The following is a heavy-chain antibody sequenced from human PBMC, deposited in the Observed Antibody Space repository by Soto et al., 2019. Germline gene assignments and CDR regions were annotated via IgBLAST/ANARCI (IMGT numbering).Heavy chain of an antibody. CDR3: ARVSPPNLERRGADDEIDY. Sequence: QVQLVQSGAEVKKPGASVKVSCKASGYTFTSYYMHWVRQAPGQGLEWMGIINPSGGSTSYAQKFQGRVTMTRDTSTSTVYMELSSLRSEDTAVYYCARVSPPNLERRGADDEIDYWGQGTLLTVSS. CDR2: INPSGGST. V-gene: IGHV1-46*03. CDR1: GYTFTSYY. D-gene: IGHD1-1*01. J-gene: IGHJ4*02.